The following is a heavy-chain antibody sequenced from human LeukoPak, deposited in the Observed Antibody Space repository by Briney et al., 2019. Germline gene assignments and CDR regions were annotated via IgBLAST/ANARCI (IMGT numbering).Heavy chain of an antibody. Sequence: GRSLRLSCAASGFTFSSYDMHWVRQAQGKGLEWVAVTWYDGSNKYYADSVKGRFTISRDNSKNTLYLQMNSLRAEDTAVYYCARDLSSGWLDYWGQGTLVTVSS. CDR1: GFTFSSYD. D-gene: IGHD6-19*01. J-gene: IGHJ4*02. CDR2: TWYDGSNK. V-gene: IGHV3-33*01. CDR3: ARDLSSGWLDY.